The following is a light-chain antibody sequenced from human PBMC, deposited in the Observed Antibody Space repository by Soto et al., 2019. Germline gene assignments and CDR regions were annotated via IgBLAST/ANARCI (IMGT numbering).Light chain of an antibody. CDR3: QQYGNSPLT. CDR2: GSF. V-gene: IGKV1-39*01. CDR1: QSVSRY. Sequence: DIHVTQSPASLAASEGDRVTITCRAGQSVSRYLNWYQQKPDKAPKLLIYGSFRMQTGIPSRFSGSGSGTDFTLTISRLESEDFAVYYCQQYGNSPLTFGEGTKVDIK. J-gene: IGKJ1*01.